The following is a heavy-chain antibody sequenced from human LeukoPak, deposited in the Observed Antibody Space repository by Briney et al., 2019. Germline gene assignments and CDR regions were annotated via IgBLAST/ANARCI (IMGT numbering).Heavy chain of an antibody. CDR2: IYSIGTT. Sequence: SETLSLTCRVSGGSLSNFYWNWIRQPPGKGLEWIGYIYSIGTTTSTPSLTGRVKISVHTSKNQFSLKLTSGTAAATAVYYCARRVGCHYYFMDVWGKGTTVTVSS. J-gene: IGHJ6*03. CDR1: GGSLSNFY. V-gene: IGHV4-4*09. D-gene: IGHD3-16*01. CDR3: ARRVGCHYYFMDV.